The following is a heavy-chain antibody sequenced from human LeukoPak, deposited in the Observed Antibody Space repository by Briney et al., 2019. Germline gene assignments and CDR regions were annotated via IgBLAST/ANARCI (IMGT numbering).Heavy chain of an antibody. CDR3: ARATDTNYFDF. D-gene: IGHD1-26*01. J-gene: IGHJ4*02. Sequence: GRSLRLSCAASGFTVSRNSMAWVRQAPGKGLEWVSIVYRGASIYYLDSVKGRFTISRDNSENTLYLQMNNLRAEDTAIYYCARATDTNYFDFWGQGTLLTVSS. V-gene: IGHV3-53*01. CDR2: VYRGASI. CDR1: GFTVSRNS.